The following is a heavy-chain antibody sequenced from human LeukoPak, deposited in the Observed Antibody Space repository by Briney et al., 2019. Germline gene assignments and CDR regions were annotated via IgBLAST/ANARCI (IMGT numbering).Heavy chain of an antibody. J-gene: IGHJ5*02. V-gene: IGHV1-8*01. CDR3: ARVYGSGSYKNNWFDP. D-gene: IGHD3-10*01. Sequence: ASVKGSCKASGYTFTSYDINWVRQATGQGLEWMGWMNPNSGNTGYAQKFQGRVTMTRNTSISTAYMELSSLRSEDTAVYYCARVYGSGSYKNNWFDPWGQGTLVTVSS. CDR2: MNPNSGNT. CDR1: GYTFTSYD.